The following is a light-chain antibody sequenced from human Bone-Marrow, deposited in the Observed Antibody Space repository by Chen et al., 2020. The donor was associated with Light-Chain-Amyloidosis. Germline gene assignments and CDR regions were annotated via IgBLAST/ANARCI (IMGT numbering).Light chain of an antibody. CDR3: QVWDRSSDRPV. V-gene: IGLV3-21*02. J-gene: IGLJ3*02. CDR1: NIGSTS. Sequence: SYVLPQPSSVSVAPGQPATIACGGNNIGSTSVHWYQQTPGQAPLLVVYDDSGRPSGITERLSGSNSGNTATRTISRVEAGDEADYYCQVWDRSSDRPVFGGGTKLTVL. CDR2: DDS.